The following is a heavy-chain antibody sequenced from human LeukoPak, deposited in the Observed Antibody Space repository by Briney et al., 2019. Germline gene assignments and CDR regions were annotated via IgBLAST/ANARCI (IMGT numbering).Heavy chain of an antibody. J-gene: IGHJ4*02. CDR3: ARVGYSSSWYRELFDY. V-gene: IGHV4-34*01. CDR1: GGSFSGYY. Sequence: PSETLSLTCAVYGGSFSGYYWSWIRQPPGKGLEWIGEINHSGSTNYNPSLKSRVTISVDTSKNQFSLKLSSVTAADTAVYYCARVGYSSSWYRELFDYWGQGTLVTVSS. CDR2: INHSGST. D-gene: IGHD6-13*01.